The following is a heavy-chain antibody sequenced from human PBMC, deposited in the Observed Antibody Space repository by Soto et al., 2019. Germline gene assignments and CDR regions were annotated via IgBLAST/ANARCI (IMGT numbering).Heavy chain of an antibody. CDR1: GGSFSGYY. J-gene: IGHJ6*03. D-gene: IGHD3-3*01. CDR2: INHSGST. V-gene: IGHV4-34*01. Sequence: QVQLQQWGAGLLKPSETLSLTCAVYGGSFSGYYWSWIRQPPGKGLEWIGEINHSGSTNYNPSLKSRVTISVDTSKNQFSLKLSSVTAADTAVYYCARGLRSYDFWSGYYTGLGYYMDDWGKGTTVTVSS. CDR3: ARGLRSYDFWSGYYTGLGYYMDD.